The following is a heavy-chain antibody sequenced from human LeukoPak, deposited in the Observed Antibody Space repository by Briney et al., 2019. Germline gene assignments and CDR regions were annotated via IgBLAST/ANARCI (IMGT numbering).Heavy chain of an antibody. CDR1: GYSFSSGYY. D-gene: IGHD1-14*01. J-gene: IGHJ5*02. CDR2: MYQSGNA. Sequence: PSETLSLTCNASGYSFSSGYYWGWLRPPPGMGLEWIGSMYQSGNAYYNPSLRSRVTMSVDTSKNQVSLKLISVTAADTAVYFCARVPGPNWFDPWGLGTLVTVSS. V-gene: IGHV4-38-2*02. CDR3: ARVPGPNWFDP.